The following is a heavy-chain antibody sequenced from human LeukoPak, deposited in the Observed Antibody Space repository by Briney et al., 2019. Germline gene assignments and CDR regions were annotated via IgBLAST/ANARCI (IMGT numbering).Heavy chain of an antibody. V-gene: IGHV3-30*02. CDR2: IRHDGSNK. D-gene: IGHD7-27*01. Sequence: PGGSLRLSCTASGFSFSSYAMHWVRQAPGKGLEWVGFIRHDGSNKYHRDSVKGRFTISRDNSKNTLYLQMNSLRAEDTAVYYCTKVRLLGALDDALHIWGQGTMVTVSS. CDR3: TKVRLLGALDDALHI. J-gene: IGHJ3*02. CDR1: GFSFSSYA.